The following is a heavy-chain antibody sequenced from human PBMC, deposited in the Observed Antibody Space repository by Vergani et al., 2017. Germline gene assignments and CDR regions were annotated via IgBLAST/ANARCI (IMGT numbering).Heavy chain of an antibody. CDR3: ARWVLCSGGSCYYNWFDP. V-gene: IGHV4-31*03. CDR1: GGPISSGGYY. D-gene: IGHD2-15*01. CDR2: IYYSGST. Sequence: QVQLQESGPGLVKPSQTLSLTCTVSGGPISSGGYYWSWIRQHPGKGLEWIGYIYYSGSTYYNPSLKSRVTISVDTSKNQFSLKLSSVTAADTAVYYCARWVLCSGGSCYYNWFDPWGQGTLVTVSS. J-gene: IGHJ5*02.